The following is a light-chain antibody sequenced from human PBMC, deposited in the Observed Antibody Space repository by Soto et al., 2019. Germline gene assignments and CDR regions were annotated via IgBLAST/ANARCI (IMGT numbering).Light chain of an antibody. V-gene: IGLV1-47*02. CDR1: TSNIGTFY. Sequence: QSVLTQPPSASSTPGQTVTISCSGSTSNIGTFYVYWYQHLPGTAPKLLIYLGDQRASGVSARFSGSKSGTSDSLAINGLRSDDEADYYCAAWDDNLNAYVFGSGTKLTVL. CDR3: AAWDDNLNAYV. J-gene: IGLJ1*01. CDR2: LGD.